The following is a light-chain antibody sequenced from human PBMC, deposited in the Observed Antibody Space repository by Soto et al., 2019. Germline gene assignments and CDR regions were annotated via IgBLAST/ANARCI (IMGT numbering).Light chain of an antibody. V-gene: IGKV3-15*01. CDR3: QQCSTSLT. J-gene: IGKJ4*02. CDR1: QSVGGT. Sequence: EIFMTQSPATLSVSPGERVILSCRASQSVGGTLAWYQRKPGQAPRLLIRGASTRATGVPARFSGSGSGTEFPLTISSLQSEDFAVYYCQQCSTSLTFGGGTTLEIK. CDR2: GAS.